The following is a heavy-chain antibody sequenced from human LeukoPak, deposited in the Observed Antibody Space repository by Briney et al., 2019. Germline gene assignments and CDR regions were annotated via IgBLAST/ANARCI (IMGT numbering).Heavy chain of an antibody. Sequence: PGGSLRLSCAASGFTFSSYWMSWVRQLPGKGLEWVANIKNDGSEKYYVDSVKGRFTISRDNAKNSLYLQMNSLRAEDTAVYYCARTSGSYSGGAFDIWGRGTMVTVSS. CDR3: ARTSGSYSGGAFDI. D-gene: IGHD1-26*01. J-gene: IGHJ3*02. CDR2: IKNDGSEK. V-gene: IGHV3-7*01. CDR1: GFTFSSYW.